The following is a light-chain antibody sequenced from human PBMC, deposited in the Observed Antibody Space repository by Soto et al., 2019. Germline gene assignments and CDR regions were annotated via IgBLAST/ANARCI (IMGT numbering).Light chain of an antibody. CDR2: ATS. Sequence: EIVLTQSPGTLSLSPGERATLSCRASQSVSSSYLAWFQQKPGQAPRLLIYATSSRATGIPDRFSGSGSGTDFTLTITRLAPEDFAVSYCHQYGSSPRTFGRGTRVEIK. CDR1: QSVSSSY. V-gene: IGKV3-20*01. CDR3: HQYGSSPRT. J-gene: IGKJ1*01.